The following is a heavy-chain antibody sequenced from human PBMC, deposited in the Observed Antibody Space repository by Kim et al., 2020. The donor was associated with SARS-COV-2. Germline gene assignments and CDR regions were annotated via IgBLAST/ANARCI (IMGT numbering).Heavy chain of an antibody. CDR1: GFSFSSYC. V-gene: IGHV3-7*01. CDR2: INQDGRVQ. Sequence: GGSLRLSCAASGFSFSSYCMLWVRQAPGKGLEWVANINQDGRVQQYVDSMRGRFTISRDNAKNSFYLQINSLRIEDTAVYYCVTTSRSKPFDYWGQGALVTVSS. D-gene: IGHD1-1*01. CDR3: VTTSRSKPFDY. J-gene: IGHJ4*02.